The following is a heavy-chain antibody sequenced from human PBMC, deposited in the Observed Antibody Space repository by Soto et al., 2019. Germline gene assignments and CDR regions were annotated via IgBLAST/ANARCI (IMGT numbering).Heavy chain of an antibody. V-gene: IGHV4-31*03. CDR2: IYYSGST. Sequence: QVQLQESGPGLVKPSQTLSLTCTVSGGSISSGGYYWSWIRQHPGKGLEWIGYIYYSGSTYYNPSLKSRVTISVDTSKNQFSLKLSSVTAADTAVYYCTGSRVRGAPFADYWGQGTLVTVSS. D-gene: IGHD3-10*01. CDR1: GGSISSGGYY. CDR3: TGSRVRGAPFADY. J-gene: IGHJ4*02.